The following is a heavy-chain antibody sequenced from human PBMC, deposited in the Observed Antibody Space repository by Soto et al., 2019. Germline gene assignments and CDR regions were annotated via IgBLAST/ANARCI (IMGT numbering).Heavy chain of an antibody. J-gene: IGHJ4*02. D-gene: IGHD3-22*01. CDR1: GFTFSSYW. CDR3: ARATPYYDSSGYFRYYFDY. CDR2: IKQDGSEK. V-gene: IGHV3-7*03. Sequence: GGSLRLSCAASGFTFSSYWMSWVRQAPGKGLEWVANIKQDGSEKYYVDSVKGRFTISRDNAKNSLYLQMNSLRAEDTAVYYCARATPYYDSSGYFRYYFDYWGQGTLVTVSS.